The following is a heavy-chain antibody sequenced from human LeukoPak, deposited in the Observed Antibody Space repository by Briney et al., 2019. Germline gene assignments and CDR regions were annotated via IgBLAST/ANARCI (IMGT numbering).Heavy chain of an antibody. J-gene: IGHJ4*02. CDR2: ISGSGGST. V-gene: IGHV3-23*01. Sequence: PGGSLRLSCAASGFTFSSYGMSWVRQAPGKGLEWVSAISGSGGSTYYADSVKGRFTISRDNSKNTLYLQMNSLRAEDTAVYYCAKDDRLGTTVTTGVDYWGQGTLVTVSS. D-gene: IGHD4-17*01. CDR1: GFTFSSYG. CDR3: AKDDRLGTTVTTGVDY.